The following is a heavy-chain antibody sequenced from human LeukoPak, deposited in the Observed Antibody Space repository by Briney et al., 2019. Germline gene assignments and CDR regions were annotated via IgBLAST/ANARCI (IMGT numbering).Heavy chain of an antibody. CDR3: ARVYSSSSGASFDI. D-gene: IGHD6-6*01. CDR2: IYYSGST. CDR1: GGSISSYY. V-gene: IGHV4-59*08. Sequence: SETLSLTCTVSGGSISSYYWSWIRQPPGKGLEGIGYIYYSGSTNYNPSLKSRVTISVDTSKNQFSLKLSSVTAADTAVYYCARVYSSSSGASFDIWGQGTMVTVSS. J-gene: IGHJ3*02.